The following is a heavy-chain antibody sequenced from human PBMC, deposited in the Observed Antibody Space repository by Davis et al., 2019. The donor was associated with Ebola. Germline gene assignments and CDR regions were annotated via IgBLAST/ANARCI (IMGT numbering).Heavy chain of an antibody. CDR1: GFTFSSYG. Sequence: GESLKTSCAASGFTFSSYGLHWVRQAPGQGLEWVAVIWYDGSNKYYADSVKGRFTISRDNSKNTLYLQMNSLRAEDTAVYYCARDLGQWELLGAFDIWGQGTMVTVSS. J-gene: IGHJ3*02. V-gene: IGHV3-33*01. CDR3: ARDLGQWELLGAFDI. CDR2: IWYDGSNK. D-gene: IGHD1-26*01.